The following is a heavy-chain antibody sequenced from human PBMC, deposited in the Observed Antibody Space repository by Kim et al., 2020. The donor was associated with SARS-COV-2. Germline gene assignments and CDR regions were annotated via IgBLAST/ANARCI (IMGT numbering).Heavy chain of an antibody. CDR2: ISYDGSNK. CDR1: GFTFSSYG. J-gene: IGHJ6*02. CDR3: AKDRRPAEITIFGVLEPICYYYGMDV. D-gene: IGHD3-3*01. Sequence: GGSLRLSCAASGFTFSSYGMHWVRQAPGKGLEWVAVISYDGSNKYYGDSVKGRFTISRDNSKNTLYLQMNSLRAEDTAVYYCAKDRRPAEITIFGVLEPICYYYGMDVWGQGTTVTVSS. V-gene: IGHV3-30*18.